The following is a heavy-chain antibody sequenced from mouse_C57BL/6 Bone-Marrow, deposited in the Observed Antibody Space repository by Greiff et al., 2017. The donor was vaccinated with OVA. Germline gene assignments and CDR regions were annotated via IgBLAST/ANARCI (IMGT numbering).Heavy chain of an antibody. V-gene: IGHV1-39*01. J-gene: IGHJ1*03. CDR3: ARFYYGSSYWYFDV. Sequence: EVQLQQSGPELVKPGASVKISCKASGYSFTDYNMNWVKQSNGKSLEWIGVINPNYGTTSYNQKFKGKATLTVDQSSSTAYMQLNSLTSEDSAVYYGARFYYGSSYWYFDVWGTGTTVTVSS. CDR1: GYSFTDYN. CDR2: INPNYGTT. D-gene: IGHD1-1*01.